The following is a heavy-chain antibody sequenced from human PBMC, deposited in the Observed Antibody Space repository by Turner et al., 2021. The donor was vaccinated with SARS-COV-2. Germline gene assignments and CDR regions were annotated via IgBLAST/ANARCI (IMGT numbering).Heavy chain of an antibody. D-gene: IGHD2-15*01. Sequence: QVQLQQWGAGLLTPSETLSLTCVVYGGSFSGYYWSWIRQPPGKGLEWIGEINHSGSTNYNPSLKSRVTISVDTSKNQFSLKLSSVTAADTAVYYCVRGLRGVVVAATLNWFDPWGQGTLVTVSS. V-gene: IGHV4-34*01. CDR3: VRGLRGVVVAATLNWFDP. CDR1: GGSFSGYY. CDR2: INHSGST. J-gene: IGHJ5*02.